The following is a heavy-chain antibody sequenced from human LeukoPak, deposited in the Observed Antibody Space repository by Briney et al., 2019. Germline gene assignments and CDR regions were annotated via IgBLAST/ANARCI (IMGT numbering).Heavy chain of an antibody. CDR2: ISAYNGNT. CDR3: ARDWYAGYSYGYNWFDP. D-gene: IGHD5-18*01. J-gene: IGHJ5*02. V-gene: IGHV1-18*01. CDR1: GYTFTSYG. Sequence: ASVKVSCKASGYTFTSYGISWVRQAPGQGLEWMGWISAYNGNTNYAQKLQGRVTMTTDTSTSTAYMELRSLRSDDTAVYYCARDWYAGYSYGYNWFDPWGQGTLVTVSS.